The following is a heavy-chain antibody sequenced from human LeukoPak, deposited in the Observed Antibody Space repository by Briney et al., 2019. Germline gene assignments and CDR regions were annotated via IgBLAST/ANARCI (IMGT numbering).Heavy chain of an antibody. D-gene: IGHD3-10*01. J-gene: IGHJ3*02. Sequence: ASVKVSCKASGYIFTSYAMHWVRQAPGQGLEWMGWINPNSGGTNYAQKFQGRVTMTRDKSIRTAYMELSRLTSDDTAVYYCARNIWFGESADAFDIWGQGTMVTVSS. CDR3: ARNIWFGESADAFDI. CDR1: GYIFTSYA. CDR2: INPNSGGT. V-gene: IGHV1-2*02.